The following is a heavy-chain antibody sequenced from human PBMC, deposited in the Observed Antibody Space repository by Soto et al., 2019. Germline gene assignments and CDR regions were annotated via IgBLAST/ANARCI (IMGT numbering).Heavy chain of an antibody. D-gene: IGHD3-22*01. CDR1: GYSFTSYW. V-gene: IGHV5-51*01. Sequence: GESLKISCKGSGYSFTSYWIGWVRQMPGKGLEWMGIIYPGDSDTRYSPSFQGQVTISADKSISTAYLQWSSLKASDTAMYYCARLTLAHDSSGYHIFDYWGLGTRVTVSS. CDR2: IYPGDSDT. CDR3: ARLTLAHDSSGYHIFDY. J-gene: IGHJ4*02.